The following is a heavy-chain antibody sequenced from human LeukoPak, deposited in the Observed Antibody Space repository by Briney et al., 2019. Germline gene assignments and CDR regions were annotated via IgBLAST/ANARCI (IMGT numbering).Heavy chain of an antibody. Sequence: GGSLRLSCAASGFTFGSYSMNWVRQAPGKGLEWVSSISSSSSYIYYADSVKGRFTISRDNAKNSLYLQMNSLRAEDTAVYYCASELGYCSGGSCDWGQETLVTVSS. D-gene: IGHD2-15*01. CDR1: GFTFGSYS. V-gene: IGHV3-21*01. CDR2: ISSSSSYI. J-gene: IGHJ4*02. CDR3: ASELGYCSGGSCD.